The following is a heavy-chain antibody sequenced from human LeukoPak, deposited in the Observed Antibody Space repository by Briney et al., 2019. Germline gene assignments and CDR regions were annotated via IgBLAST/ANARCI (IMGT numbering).Heavy chain of an antibody. CDR2: ISYDGSNK. J-gene: IGHJ4*02. CDR1: GFTFSSYG. D-gene: IGHD3-3*01. Sequence: PGGSLRLSCAASGFTFSSYGMHWVRQAPGKGLEWVAVISYDGSNKYYADSVKGRFTISRDNSKNTLYLQMNSLRAEDTAVYYCARDQGSGYRDYWGQGTLVTVSS. V-gene: IGHV3-30*03. CDR3: ARDQGSGYRDY.